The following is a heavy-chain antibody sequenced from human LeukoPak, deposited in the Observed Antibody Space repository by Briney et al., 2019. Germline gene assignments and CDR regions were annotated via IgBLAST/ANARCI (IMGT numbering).Heavy chain of an antibody. CDR1: GVVVSRNF. Sequence: GGSLRLSCAASGVVVSRNFMSWVRQAPGKGLQWVAIMYAGGTTDYSESVRGRFYISRDTSNNTLSLQMNSLRAEDTAVYYCARCSGSGWPLDRWGQGTLVTVSS. CDR2: MYAGGTT. V-gene: IGHV3-53*01. D-gene: IGHD6-19*01. CDR3: ARCSGSGWPLDR. J-gene: IGHJ5*02.